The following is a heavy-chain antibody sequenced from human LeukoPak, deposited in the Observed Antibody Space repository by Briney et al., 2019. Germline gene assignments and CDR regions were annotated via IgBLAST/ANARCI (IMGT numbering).Heavy chain of an antibody. V-gene: IGHV3-23*01. CDR3: AKKRSSGGATQFDY. D-gene: IGHD2-15*01. CDR2: TSGSGDDT. J-gene: IGHJ4*02. Sequence: GGSLRLSCVASGFTFSSYGMSWVRQAPGKGLAWVSSTSGSGDDTYYADSVKGRFTLSRDSFKKTLYLQINGLTADDTSVYYCAKKRSSGGATQFDYWGQGTLVTVSS. CDR1: GFTFSSYG.